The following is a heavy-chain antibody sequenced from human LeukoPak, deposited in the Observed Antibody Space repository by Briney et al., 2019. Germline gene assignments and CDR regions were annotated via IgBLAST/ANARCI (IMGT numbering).Heavy chain of an antibody. V-gene: IGHV3-30*18. CDR2: ISYDGSNG. D-gene: IGHD3-22*01. J-gene: IGHJ4*02. Sequence: GGSLRLSCAASGFTFSSYAMSWVRQAPGKGLQWVAFISYDGSNGYYADSAQGRFTVSRDNAKNTLYLQMSSLRAEDTALYYCAKTALYDSSGFSIEYWGQGTLVTVSS. CDR1: GFTFSSYA. CDR3: AKTALYDSSGFSIEY.